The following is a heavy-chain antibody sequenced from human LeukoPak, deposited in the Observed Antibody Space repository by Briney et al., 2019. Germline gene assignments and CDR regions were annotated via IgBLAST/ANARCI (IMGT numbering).Heavy chain of an antibody. CDR2: IRYDGSNK. Sequence: GGSLRLSCAASGFTFSSYGMHWVRQAPGKGLEWVAFIRYDGSNKYYADSVKGRFTISRDNSKNTLYLQMNSLRAEDTAVYYCAKGILRYGDYPNWGQGALVTVSS. CDR3: AKGILRYGDYPN. CDR1: GFTFSSYG. D-gene: IGHD4-17*01. J-gene: IGHJ4*02. V-gene: IGHV3-30*02.